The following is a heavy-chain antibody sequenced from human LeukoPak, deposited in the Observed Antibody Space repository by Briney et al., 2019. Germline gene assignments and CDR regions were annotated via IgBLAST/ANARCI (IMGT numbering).Heavy chain of an antibody. CDR1: GYTFTSYG. CDR2: ISAYNGNT. J-gene: IGHJ5*02. Sequence: GASVKVSCKASGYTFTSYGISWVRQAPGQGLEWMGCISAYNGNTNYAQKLQGRVTMTTDTSTSTAYMELRSLRSDDTAVYYCARGAYCSGGSCWGDWFDPWGQGTLVTVSS. CDR3: ARGAYCSGGSCWGDWFDP. V-gene: IGHV1-18*01. D-gene: IGHD2-15*01.